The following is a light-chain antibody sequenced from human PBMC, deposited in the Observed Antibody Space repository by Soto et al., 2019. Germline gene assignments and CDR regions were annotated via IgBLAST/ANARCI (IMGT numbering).Light chain of an antibody. V-gene: IGKV4-1*01. J-gene: IGKJ2*01. CDR1: QTVVYSTSSQSY. Sequence: DIVMTQSPDSLAVSLGERATINCKSSQTVVYSTSSQSYLAWYQQKPGQPPKLLIYWASTRESGVPDRFGGSGSGTDFTLTISTLQAEDVAIYYCQQYYDTPYTFGQGTKLVIK. CDR3: QQYYDTPYT. CDR2: WAS.